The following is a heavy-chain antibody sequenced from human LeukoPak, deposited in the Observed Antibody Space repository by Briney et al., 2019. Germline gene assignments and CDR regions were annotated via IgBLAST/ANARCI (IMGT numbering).Heavy chain of an antibody. CDR2: YDPEDDER. J-gene: IGHJ4*02. V-gene: IGHV1-24*01. D-gene: IGHD3-10*01. Sequence: ASVKVSCKAFGHTLRDLSIHWVRQATGKGVEWMGGYDPEDDERIYSEKFLGRVTLTEDTSTDTAYMELTSLRSDDTAVYYCSTETAGNYWGQGTLVSISS. CDR1: GHTLRDLS. CDR3: STETAGNY.